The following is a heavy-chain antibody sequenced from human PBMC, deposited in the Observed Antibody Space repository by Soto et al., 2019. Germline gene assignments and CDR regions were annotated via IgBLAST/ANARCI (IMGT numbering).Heavy chain of an antibody. CDR1: GYTFTEYY. J-gene: IGHJ6*02. Sequence: QVQLVQSGAGVKKPGASVKVSCKASGYTFTEYYLHWMRQAPGQGLEWMGWIHPNSGDTNCAQKFQGXVXXXRXXSINTAYLELNRLKSDDTGGYYCARVHYYASGNIYYYGMDVWGHGTTVTVSS. D-gene: IGHD3-10*01. CDR3: ARVHYYASGNIYYYGMDV. V-gene: IGHV1-2*04. CDR2: IHPNSGDT.